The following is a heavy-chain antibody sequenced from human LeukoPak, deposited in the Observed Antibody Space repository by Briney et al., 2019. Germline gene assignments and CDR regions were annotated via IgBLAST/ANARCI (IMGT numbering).Heavy chain of an antibody. Sequence: ASVKVSCKASGYTFTSYDINWVRQATGQGLEWMGWMNPNSGNTGYAQKFQGRVTMTRNTSISTAYMELCSLRSEDTDVYYCALAYYYDSSGTNAFYIWGQGTMVTVSS. V-gene: IGHV1-8*01. CDR3: ALAYYYDSSGTNAFYI. CDR2: MNPNSGNT. J-gene: IGHJ3*02. CDR1: GYTFTSYD. D-gene: IGHD3-22*01.